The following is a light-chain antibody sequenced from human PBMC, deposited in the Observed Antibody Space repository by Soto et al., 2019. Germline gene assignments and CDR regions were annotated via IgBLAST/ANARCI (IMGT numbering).Light chain of an antibody. J-gene: IGKJ4*01. CDR1: QSVSSW. Sequence: DIQMTQSPSTLSASIGDRVTITCRASQSVSSWLGWYQQKPGKAPQLLIYDASSLESGVPSRFSGSGSGTEFTLTISSLQPDDFAPYYCQQYTSYPLTLGGGTKVDIK. CDR3: QQYTSYPLT. V-gene: IGKV1-5*01. CDR2: DAS.